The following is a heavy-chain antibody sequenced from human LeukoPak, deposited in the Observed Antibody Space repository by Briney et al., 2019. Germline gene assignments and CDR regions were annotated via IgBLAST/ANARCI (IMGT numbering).Heavy chain of an antibody. Sequence: GGSLRLSCAASGFTFSSYEMNWVRQAPGKGLEWVSYISSSGSTIYYADSVKGRFTISRDNAKNSLYLQMNSLRAEDTAVYYCASTVVWEAFDIWGQGTMVTVSS. D-gene: IGHD1-26*01. CDR2: ISSSGSTI. V-gene: IGHV3-48*03. CDR3: ASTVVWEAFDI. CDR1: GFTFSSYE. J-gene: IGHJ3*02.